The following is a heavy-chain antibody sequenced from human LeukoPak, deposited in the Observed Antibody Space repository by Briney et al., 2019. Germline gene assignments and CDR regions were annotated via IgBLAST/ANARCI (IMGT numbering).Heavy chain of an antibody. D-gene: IGHD2-21*01. CDR2: IYYSGST. J-gene: IGHJ6*03. Sequence: SETLSLTCTVSGYSITSAYYWGWIRQPPGKGLEWIGSIYYSGSTYYNPSLKSRVTISVDTSKNQFSLKLSSVTAADTAVYYCARGIFYSYYYMDVWGKGTTVTVSS. CDR1: GYSITSAYY. V-gene: IGHV4-38-2*02. CDR3: ARGIFYSYYYMDV.